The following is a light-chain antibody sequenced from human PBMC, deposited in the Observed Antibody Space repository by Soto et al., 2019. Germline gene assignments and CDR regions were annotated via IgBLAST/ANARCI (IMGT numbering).Light chain of an antibody. CDR1: QDVTTN. Sequence: ISMTQFPAILSAFPGEGATLSCRAAQDVTTNFAWYQLRRGQPPRLLIYDISTRATGVPARFSGSGSGTDFTLTISSLQAEDVAVYYCQQYYSTPLTFGQGTRLEIK. V-gene: IGKV3-15*01. CDR3: QQYYSTPLT. J-gene: IGKJ5*01. CDR2: DIS.